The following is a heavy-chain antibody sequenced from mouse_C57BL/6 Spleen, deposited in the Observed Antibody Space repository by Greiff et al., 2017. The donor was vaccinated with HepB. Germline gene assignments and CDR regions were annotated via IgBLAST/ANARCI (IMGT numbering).Heavy chain of an antibody. Sequence: EVQLQQSGPELVKPGASVKISCKASGYTFTDYYMNWVKQSPGKSLEWIGDINPNNGGTSYNQKFKGKATLTVDKSSSTAYMELRSLTSEDSAVYYCARILFDDWGQGTTLTVSS. J-gene: IGHJ2*01. CDR2: INPNNGGT. V-gene: IGHV1-26*01. CDR3: ARILFDD. CDR1: GYTFTDYY.